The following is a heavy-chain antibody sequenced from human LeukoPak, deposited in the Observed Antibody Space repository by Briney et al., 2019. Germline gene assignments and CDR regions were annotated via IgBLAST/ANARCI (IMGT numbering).Heavy chain of an antibody. J-gene: IGHJ3*02. Sequence: PGGSLRLSCALSGFTFSSYEMNWVRQAPGRGLVWVSYISISGSTIYYADSVKGRFSISRDNAKNSLYLQMNCLGAADTAVYYCARDSWGGNYPHHDAFDIWGQGTMVTVSS. CDR1: GFTFSSYE. D-gene: IGHD4-23*01. CDR2: ISISGSTI. CDR3: ARDSWGGNYPHHDAFDI. V-gene: IGHV3-48*03.